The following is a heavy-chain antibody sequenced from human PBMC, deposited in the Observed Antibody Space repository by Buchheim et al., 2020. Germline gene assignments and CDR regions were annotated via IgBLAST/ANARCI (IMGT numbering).Heavy chain of an antibody. CDR1: GFTFSSYA. CDR2: ISGSGGST. V-gene: IGHV3-23*01. Sequence: EVQLLESGGGLVQPGGSLRLSCAASGFTFSSYAMSWVRQAPGKGLEWVSAISGSGGSTYYADSVKGRFTISRVNSKNTLYLQMNSRRAEDTAVYYCAKDLPRRWLRFNTKPRDYWGQGTL. J-gene: IGHJ4*02. D-gene: IGHD5-12*01. CDR3: AKDLPRRWLRFNTKPRDY.